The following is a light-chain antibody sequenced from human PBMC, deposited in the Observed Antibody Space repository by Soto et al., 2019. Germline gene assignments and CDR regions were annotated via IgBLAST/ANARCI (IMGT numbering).Light chain of an antibody. CDR3: SSYTSSSTLSYV. J-gene: IGLJ1*01. Sequence: QSVLTQPASVSGSPGQSITISCTGTSSDVGGYNYVSWYQQHPGKAPKLMIYDVSNRPSRVSNRFSGSKSGNTASLTISGLQAEDEADYYCSSYTSSSTLSYVFGTGTKVTVL. CDR1: SSDVGGYNY. V-gene: IGLV2-14*01. CDR2: DVS.